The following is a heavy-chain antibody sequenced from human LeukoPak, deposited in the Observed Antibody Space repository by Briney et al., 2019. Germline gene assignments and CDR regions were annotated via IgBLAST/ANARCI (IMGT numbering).Heavy chain of an antibody. D-gene: IGHD3-10*01. V-gene: IGHV1-24*01. CDR2: FDPEDGET. CDR1: GYTLTELS. CDR3: ARGDGSGSSSDY. Sequence: ASVKVSCKVSGYTLTELSMHWVRQAPGKGLEWMGGFDPEDGETIYAQKFQGRVTMTEDTSTDTAYMELSSLRSEDTAVYYCARGDGSGSSSDYWGQGTLVTVSS. J-gene: IGHJ4*02.